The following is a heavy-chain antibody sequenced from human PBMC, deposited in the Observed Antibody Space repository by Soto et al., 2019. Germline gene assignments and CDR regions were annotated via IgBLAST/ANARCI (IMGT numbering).Heavy chain of an antibody. V-gene: IGHV3-53*01. CDR2: IYSGGST. CDR3: ARDKWNYDYYYYGMDV. CDR1: GFTVSSNY. J-gene: IGHJ6*02. Sequence: GWSLRLSCAASGFTVSSNYMGWVRQAPGKGLEWVSVIYSGGSTYYADSVKGRFTISRDNSKNTLYLQMNSLRAEDTAVYYFARDKWNYDYYYYGMDVWGQGTTVTVSS. D-gene: IGHD1-7*01.